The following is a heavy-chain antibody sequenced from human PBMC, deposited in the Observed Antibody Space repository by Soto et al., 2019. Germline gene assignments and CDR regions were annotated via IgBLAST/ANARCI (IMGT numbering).Heavy chain of an antibody. CDR2: ISGSGGST. Sequence: GSLRLSCAASGFTFSSYAMSWVRQAPGKGLEWVSAISGSGGSTYYADSVKGRFTISRDNSKNTLYLQMNSLRAEDTAVYYCAKSTPEDIVLMVYAIGGGFDYWGQGTLVTVSS. D-gene: IGHD2-8*01. V-gene: IGHV3-23*01. CDR1: GFTFSSYA. CDR3: AKSTPEDIVLMVYAIGGGFDY. J-gene: IGHJ4*02.